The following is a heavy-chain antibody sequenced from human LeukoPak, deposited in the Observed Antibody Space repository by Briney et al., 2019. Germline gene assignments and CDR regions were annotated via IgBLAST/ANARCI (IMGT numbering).Heavy chain of an antibody. CDR2: IYYSGST. V-gene: IGHV4-59*01. D-gene: IGHD6-19*01. Sequence: SETLCLTCTASGGSISSYYWSWIRQPPGKGLEWIGYIYYSGSTNYYPYLKSRVTISVVTSKNQFSLKLSSVTAADTAVYYCARAHSSGWYGPQNFDYWGQGTLVTVSS. CDR3: ARAHSSGWYGPQNFDY. CDR1: GGSISSYY. J-gene: IGHJ4*02.